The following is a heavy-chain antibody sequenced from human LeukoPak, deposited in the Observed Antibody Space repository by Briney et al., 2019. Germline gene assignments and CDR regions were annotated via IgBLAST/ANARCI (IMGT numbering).Heavy chain of an antibody. Sequence: GGSLRLSCAASGFTFSSYGMHWVRQAPGKGLEWVAVISYDGSNEYYADSVKGRFTISRDNSKNTLYLQMNSLRAEDTAVYYCAKGLYDILTGYYPLFDYWGQGTLVTVSS. CDR2: ISYDGSNE. V-gene: IGHV3-30*18. D-gene: IGHD3-9*01. J-gene: IGHJ4*02. CDR1: GFTFSSYG. CDR3: AKGLYDILTGYYPLFDY.